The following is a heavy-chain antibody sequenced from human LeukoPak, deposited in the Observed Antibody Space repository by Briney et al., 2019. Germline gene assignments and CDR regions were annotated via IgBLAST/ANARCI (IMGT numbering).Heavy chain of an antibody. Sequence: AASVKVSCKASGYTFTSYGISWVRQAPGQGLEWMGWISAYNGNTNYAQKLQGRVTMTTDTSTSTAYMELRSLRSDDTAVYYCARAPRYNWSHDLDYWGQGTLVTVSS. CDR2: ISAYNGNT. J-gene: IGHJ4*02. D-gene: IGHD1-1*01. CDR1: GYTFTSYG. V-gene: IGHV1-18*01. CDR3: ARAPRYNWSHDLDY.